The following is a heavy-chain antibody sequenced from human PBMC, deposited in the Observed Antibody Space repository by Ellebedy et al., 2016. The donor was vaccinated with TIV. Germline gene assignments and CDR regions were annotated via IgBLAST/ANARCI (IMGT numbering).Heavy chain of an antibody. CDR2: MNPNSGYT. J-gene: IGHJ4*02. V-gene: IGHV1-8*01. CDR3: AADGGDYYDSSGYYHFDY. D-gene: IGHD3-22*01. Sequence: AASVKVSCKASGYTFTSYDINWVRQAAGLGLEWMGWMNPNSGYTGSAQEFQGRVTMTRDTSMSTAYMELSSLRSEDTAVYYCAADGGDYYDSSGYYHFDYWGQGTLVTVSS. CDR1: GYTFTSYD.